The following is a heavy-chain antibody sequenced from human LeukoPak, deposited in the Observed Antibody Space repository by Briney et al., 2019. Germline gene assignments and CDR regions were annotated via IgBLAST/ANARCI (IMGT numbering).Heavy chain of an antibody. CDR3: AAMTTVTLFDY. D-gene: IGHD4-11*01. CDR1: GGSISSGGYY. J-gene: IGHJ4*02. V-gene: IGHV4-31*03. CDR2: IYYSGST. Sequence: SETLSLTCTVSGGSISSGGYYWSWIRQHPEKGLEWIGYIYYSGSTYYNPSLKSRVTISVDASKNQFSLKLSSVTAADTAVYYCAAMTTVTLFDYWGQGTLVTVSS.